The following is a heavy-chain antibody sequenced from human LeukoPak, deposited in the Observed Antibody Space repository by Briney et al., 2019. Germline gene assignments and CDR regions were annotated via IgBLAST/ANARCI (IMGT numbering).Heavy chain of an antibody. CDR2: IKPDGSGK. D-gene: IGHD3-3*01. J-gene: IGHJ4*02. CDR3: TREEWFHFDY. Sequence: GGSLRLSCVVSGLIFRDYWMTWVRQTPGKGPEWVATIKPDGSGKYYMDSVEGRLTVSRDNAKNSLYLQMNSLRAEDTAVYYCTREEWFHFDYWGQGVLVTVSS. V-gene: IGHV3-7*03. CDR1: GLIFRDYW.